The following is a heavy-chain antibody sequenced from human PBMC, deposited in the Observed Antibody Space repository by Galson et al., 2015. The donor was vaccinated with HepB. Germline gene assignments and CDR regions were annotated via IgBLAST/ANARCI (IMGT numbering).Heavy chain of an antibody. CDR1: GFTFSTYS. J-gene: IGHJ4*02. V-gene: IGHV3-48*04. CDR2: ITGSSTTI. CDR3: ARVGDGYYISDY. Sequence: SLRLSCAASGFTFSTYSINWVRQAPGKGLEWVSYITGSSTTIHYADSVKGRFTISRDNAKNSVYLQMNSLRAEDTAVYYCARVGDGYYISDYWGQGTLATVSS. D-gene: IGHD3-3*01.